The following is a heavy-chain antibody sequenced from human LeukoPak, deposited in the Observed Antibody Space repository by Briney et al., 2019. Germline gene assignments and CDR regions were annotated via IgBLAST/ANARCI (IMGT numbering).Heavy chain of an antibody. V-gene: IGHV4-39*01. J-gene: IGHJ3*02. CDR3: TRLPTAIDAFDI. CDR1: GGSISSTNHY. CDR2: IYYSGST. Sequence: PSETLSLTCTVSGGSISSTNHYWGWISQPPGKGLEWIGSIYYSGSTYYSPSLKSRVTISVDTSKNQFSLKLSSVTAADTAVYYCTRLPTAIDAFDIWGQGTMVTVSS. D-gene: IGHD2-2*01.